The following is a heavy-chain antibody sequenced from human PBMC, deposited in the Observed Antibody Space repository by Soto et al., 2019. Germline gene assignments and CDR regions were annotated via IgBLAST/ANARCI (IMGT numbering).Heavy chain of an antibody. CDR3: AKGGWTLRERGFAY. Sequence: EVQLVESGGGLVQPGRSLRLSCAASGLTFDDYAMHWVRQAPGKGLEWVSGISWNSDDTVYADSVKGRFTISRDNAKSSLFLQMHSLRAEDAALYYCAKGGWTLRERGFAYWGQGTLVLVSP. V-gene: IGHV3-9*01. D-gene: IGHD2-15*01. J-gene: IGHJ4*02. CDR1: GLTFDDYA. CDR2: ISWNSDDT.